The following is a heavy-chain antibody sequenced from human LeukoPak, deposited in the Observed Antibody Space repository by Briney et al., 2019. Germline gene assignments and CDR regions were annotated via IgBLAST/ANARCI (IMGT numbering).Heavy chain of an antibody. D-gene: IGHD1-14*01. CDR3: TRDRSRAEDD. J-gene: IGHJ4*02. Sequence: GGSLRLSCAASGFTFSGHWMSWVRQAPGKWLEWVANINQGGSDKYYVDSVKGRFTISRDNANNLLYLQMNSLRGEDTAVYYCTRDRSRAEDDWGQGTLVTVSS. V-gene: IGHV3-7*01. CDR1: GFTFSGHW. CDR2: INQGGSDK.